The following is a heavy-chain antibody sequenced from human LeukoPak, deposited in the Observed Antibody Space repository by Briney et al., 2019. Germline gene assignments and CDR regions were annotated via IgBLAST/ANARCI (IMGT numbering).Heavy chain of an antibody. CDR1: GYTFTSYD. CDR2: MNPNSGNT. V-gene: IGHV1-8*01. J-gene: IGHJ4*02. Sequence: ASVKVSCKASGYTFTSYDINRVRQATGQGLEWMGWMNPNSGNTGYAQKFQGRVTMTRNTSISTAYMELSSLRSEDTAVYYCARAMVRGVICPGYWGQGTLVTVSS. CDR3: ARAMVRGVICPGY. D-gene: IGHD3-10*01.